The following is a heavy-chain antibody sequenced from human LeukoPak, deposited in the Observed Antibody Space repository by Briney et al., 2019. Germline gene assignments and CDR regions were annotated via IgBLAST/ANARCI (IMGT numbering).Heavy chain of an antibody. CDR2: ISSDSTNI. J-gene: IGHJ3*02. V-gene: IGHV3-11*06. CDR3: AREGSHLDAFDI. D-gene: IGHD3-10*01. Sequence: GGSLRLSCAASGFTFSDYYMSWIRQAPGKGLEWVSYISSDSTNIHYADSLKGRFTVSRDNTENSLYLQVNGLRGDDTAIYYCAREGSHLDAFDIWGQGTIVTVS. CDR1: GFTFSDYY.